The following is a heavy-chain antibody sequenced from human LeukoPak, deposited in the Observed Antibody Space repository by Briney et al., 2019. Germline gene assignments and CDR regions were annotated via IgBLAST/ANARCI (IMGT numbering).Heavy chain of an antibody. Sequence: SVKVSCKASGDTFSSYAISWVRQAPGQGLEWMGRIIPILGIANYAQKFQGRVTITADKSTSTAYMELSSLRSEDTAVYYCARGNHYDFWRGNYFDYWGQGTLVTVSS. CDR1: GDTFSSYA. CDR3: ARGNHYDFWRGNYFDY. J-gene: IGHJ4*02. V-gene: IGHV1-69*04. D-gene: IGHD3-3*01. CDR2: IIPILGIA.